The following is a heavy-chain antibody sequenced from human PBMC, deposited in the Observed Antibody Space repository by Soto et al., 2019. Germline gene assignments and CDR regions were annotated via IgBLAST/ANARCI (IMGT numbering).Heavy chain of an antibody. Sequence: QVQLVQSGAEVKKPGASVKVSCKASGYTFTSYAMHWVRQAPGQRLEWMGWINAGNGNTKYSQKFQGRVTITRDTSASTAYLELSSLRSEDTAVYYCARDTDYDILTGYYVAFDIWGQGKMVTVSS. CDR2: INAGNGNT. CDR1: GYTFTSYA. J-gene: IGHJ3*02. CDR3: ARDTDYDILTGYYVAFDI. V-gene: IGHV1-3*01. D-gene: IGHD3-9*01.